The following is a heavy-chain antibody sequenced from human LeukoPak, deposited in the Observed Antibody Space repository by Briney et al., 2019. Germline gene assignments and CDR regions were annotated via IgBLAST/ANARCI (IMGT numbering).Heavy chain of an antibody. J-gene: IGHJ5*02. Sequence: GGSLRLSCAASGFTFSNYGMHWVRQAPGKGLEWVAVISSGGSINYYADSLRGRFTVSRDNSKNTLFLQFNILRAEDTAVYYCAREGMGTTFSAWFEPWGQGTLVTVSS. V-gene: IGHV3-30*03. CDR3: AREGMGTTFSAWFEP. CDR1: GFTFSNYG. CDR2: ISSGGSIN. D-gene: IGHD1-7*01.